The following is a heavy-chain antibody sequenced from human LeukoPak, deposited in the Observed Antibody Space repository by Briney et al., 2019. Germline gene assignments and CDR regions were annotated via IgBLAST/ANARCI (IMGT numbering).Heavy chain of an antibody. CDR2: INPNSGGT. V-gene: IGHV1-2*02. D-gene: IGHD1-20*01. CDR1: GYTFTGYY. J-gene: IGHJ6*03. Sequence: ASVKVSCKASGYTFTGYYMHWVRQAPGQGLEWMGWINPNSGGTNYAQKFQGRVTMTRDTSISTAYMELSRLRSDDTAVYYCARVEGRYNWNGDYYYYMDVWGKGTTVTVSS. CDR3: ARVEGRYNWNGDYYYYMDV.